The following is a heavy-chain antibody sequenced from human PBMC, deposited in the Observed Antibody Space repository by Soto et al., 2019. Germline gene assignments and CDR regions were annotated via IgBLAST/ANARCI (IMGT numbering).Heavy chain of an antibody. Sequence: EVQLVESGGGLVQPGGSLRLSCVASGFTFSTYWMHWVRQAPRKGLVWVSRIKFDGSTTSYADSVKGRFTISRDNDKNTVYLQMNSLGGEDTGVYYCARGIRNYYGLDVWCQGTTVTVSS. CDR3: ARGIRNYYGLDV. CDR1: GFTFSTYW. CDR2: IKFDGSTT. V-gene: IGHV3-74*01. J-gene: IGHJ6*02. D-gene: IGHD5-18*01.